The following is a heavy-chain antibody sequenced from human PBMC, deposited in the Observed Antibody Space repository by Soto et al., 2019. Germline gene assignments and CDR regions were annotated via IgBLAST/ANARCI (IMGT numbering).Heavy chain of an antibody. CDR1: GLSLSTSGEA. D-gene: IGHD3-10*01. CDR2: IYWDDDK. J-gene: IGHJ5*02. V-gene: IGHV2-5*02. CDR3: AHYVSASPAGWFDP. Sequence: QITLKESGPTLVKPTQTLTLTCSFSGLSLSTSGEAVGWIRQPPGKALEWLALIYWDDDKFFNPTLKTRLTITKDTSKNQVVLTLPNLDPVDTATYSCAHYVSASPAGWFDPWGQGVLVTVSS.